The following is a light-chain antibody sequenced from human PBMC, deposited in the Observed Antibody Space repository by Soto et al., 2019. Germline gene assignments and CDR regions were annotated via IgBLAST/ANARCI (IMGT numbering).Light chain of an antibody. V-gene: IGKV1-5*03. Sequence: DIQMTQSPSTLSASVGDRVTITCRASQSISSWLAWNQQKPGKAPKLLIYKASSLESGVPSRFSGSGSGTEFTLTITSLQPDGFATYYCQQYNSYPGTFGQGTKVEIK. CDR2: KAS. J-gene: IGKJ1*01. CDR3: QQYNSYPGT. CDR1: QSISSW.